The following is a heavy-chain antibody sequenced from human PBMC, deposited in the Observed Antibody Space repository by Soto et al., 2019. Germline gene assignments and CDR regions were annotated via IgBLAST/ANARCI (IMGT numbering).Heavy chain of an antibody. CDR3: AKQTVELSLGGFDP. J-gene: IGHJ5*02. CDR1: GHTFANYY. D-gene: IGHD1-1*01. Sequence: QVQLVQSGAEVKKPGASVTVSCKASGHTFANYYIHWVRQAPGQGLEWMGKINPSGGAATYAQGLQGRVTMTLDTSATTVVLEMRSLTTDDTAVYYCAKQTVELSLGGFDPCGQGTLVTISS. V-gene: IGHV1-46*04. CDR2: INPSGGAA.